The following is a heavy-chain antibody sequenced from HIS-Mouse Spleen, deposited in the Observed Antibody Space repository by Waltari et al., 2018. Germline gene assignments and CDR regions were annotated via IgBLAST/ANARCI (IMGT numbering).Heavy chain of an antibody. D-gene: IGHD3-10*01. V-gene: IGHV3-53*02. J-gene: IGHJ4*02. CDR3: ARHYYYGSGSYYFDY. Sequence: EVQLVETGGGLIQPGGSLRLSCAASGFTVRSNYMSWVRQAPGRGLEWVSVSYSGGSTYYADSVKGRFTISRDNSKNTLYLQMNSLRAEDTAVYYCARHYYYGSGSYYFDYWGQGTLVTVSS. CDR2: SYSGGST. CDR1: GFTVRSNY.